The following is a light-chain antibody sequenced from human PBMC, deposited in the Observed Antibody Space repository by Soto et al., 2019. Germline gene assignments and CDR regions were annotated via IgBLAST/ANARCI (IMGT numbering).Light chain of an antibody. Sequence: QSVLTQPASVSGSPGQSITISCTGTSSDVGDYNYVSWYQQHPGKAPKLMIYDVSNRPSGVSNRFSGSKSGNTASLTISGLQAEDEADYYCSSYTSSSTLDVFGTGTQLTVL. J-gene: IGLJ1*01. V-gene: IGLV2-14*01. CDR3: SSYTSSSTLDV. CDR1: SSDVGDYNY. CDR2: DVS.